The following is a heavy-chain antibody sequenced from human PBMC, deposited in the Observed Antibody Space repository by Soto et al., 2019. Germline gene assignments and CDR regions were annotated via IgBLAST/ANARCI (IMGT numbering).Heavy chain of an antibody. D-gene: IGHD6-13*01. CDR3: ARDHRIAAAGTHYYYGMDV. CDR2: IWYDGSNK. J-gene: IGHJ6*02. V-gene: IGHV3-33*01. Sequence: GGSLRLSCAASGFTFSSYGMHWVRQAPGKGLEWVAVIWYDGSNKYYADSVKGRFTISRDNSKNTLYLQMNSLRAEDTAVYYCARDHRIAAAGTHYYYGMDVWGQGTTVTVSS. CDR1: GFTFSSYG.